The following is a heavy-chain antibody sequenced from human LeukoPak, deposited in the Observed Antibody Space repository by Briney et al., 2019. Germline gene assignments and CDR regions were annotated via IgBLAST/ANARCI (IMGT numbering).Heavy chain of an antibody. D-gene: IGHD2-2*01. V-gene: IGHV4-4*02. J-gene: IGHJ4*02. CDR3: ARDPTTCLGSTSCYYFDY. CDR2: IYHSGST. Sequence: SETLSLTCAVSGGSISSSNWWSWVRQPPGKGLEWIGEIYHSGSTNYNPSLKSRVTMSVDTSKNQFSLKLSSVTAADAAVYYCARDPTTCLGSTSCYYFDYWGQGTLVTVSS. CDR1: GGSISSSNW.